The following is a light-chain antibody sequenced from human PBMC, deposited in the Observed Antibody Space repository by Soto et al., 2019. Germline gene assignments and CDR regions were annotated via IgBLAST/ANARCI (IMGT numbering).Light chain of an antibody. Sequence: VIWMTQSPSLVSSSTGDRFTIIFLMSHGISSYLACYQQKPGKAPELLIYAASTLQSGVPSRFSGSGSGTDFTLTISCLQSEDFATYYCQQYYSFPFTFGQGTRLEIK. CDR1: HGISSY. CDR2: AAS. CDR3: QQYYSFPFT. V-gene: IGKV1D-8*01. J-gene: IGKJ5*01.